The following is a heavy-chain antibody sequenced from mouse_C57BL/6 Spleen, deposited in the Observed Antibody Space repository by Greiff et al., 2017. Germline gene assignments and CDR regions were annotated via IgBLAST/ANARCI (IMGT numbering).Heavy chain of an antibody. D-gene: IGHD1-1*01. CDR1: GFNIKDDY. CDR2: IDPENGDT. CDR3: TLHYYGSDY. J-gene: IGHJ2*01. Sequence: EVKLMESGAELVRPGASVKLSCTASGFNIKDDYMHWVKQRPEQGLEWIGWIDPENGDTEYASKFQGKATITADTSSNTAYLQLSSLTSEDTAVYYCTLHYYGSDYWGQGTTLTVSS. V-gene: IGHV14-4*01.